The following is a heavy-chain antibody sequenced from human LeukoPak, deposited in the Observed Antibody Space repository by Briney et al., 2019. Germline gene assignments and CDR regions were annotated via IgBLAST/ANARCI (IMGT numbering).Heavy chain of an antibody. J-gene: IGHJ4*02. CDR1: GFTFSSYG. V-gene: IGHV3-30*02. Sequence: PGGSLRLSCAASGFTFSSYGMHWVRQAPGKGLEWVAFIRYDGSNKYYADSVKGRFTISRDNSKNTLYLKMNSLRAEDTAVYYCAKDRSSSWVLDYWGQGTLVTVSS. CDR3: AKDRSSSWVLDY. D-gene: IGHD6-13*01. CDR2: IRYDGSNK.